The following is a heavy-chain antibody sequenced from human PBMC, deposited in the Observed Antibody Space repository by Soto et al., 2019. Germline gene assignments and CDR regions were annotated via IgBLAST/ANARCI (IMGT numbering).Heavy chain of an antibody. CDR1: GGTLSRYA. CDR3: ARSEMSKSAVGDQSYYSLDV. D-gene: IGHD1-26*01. Sequence: SVKVYCKASGGTLSRYAIRLVRQAPGQGLEWMGGIIPIFGTLNYAQKSQGRVAITADKSTSTVNMELSSLRSDDTAVYYCARSEMSKSAVGDQSYYSLDVWGQGTTVTVA. V-gene: IGHV1-69*06. J-gene: IGHJ6*02. CDR2: IIPIFGTL.